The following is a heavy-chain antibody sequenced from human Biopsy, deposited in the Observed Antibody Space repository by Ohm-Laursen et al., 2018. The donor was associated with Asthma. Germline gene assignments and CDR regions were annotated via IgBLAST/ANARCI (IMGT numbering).Heavy chain of an antibody. J-gene: IGHJ6*02. D-gene: IGHD3-10*01. Sequence: SLRLSCAASAFIFSNAWMYWVRQAPGKGPEWVGRIKSKIDGGTTDFAAPVKGRFTISRDDSKNMLYLQMNSLKSEDTAVYYCTTEFASGSRDFGRDVWGQGTTVTVSS. CDR1: AFIFSNAW. CDR3: TTEFASGSRDFGRDV. CDR2: IKSKIDGGTT. V-gene: IGHV3-15*01.